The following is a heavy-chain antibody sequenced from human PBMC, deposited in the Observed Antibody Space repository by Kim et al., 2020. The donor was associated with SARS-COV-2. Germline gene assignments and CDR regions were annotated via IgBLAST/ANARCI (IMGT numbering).Heavy chain of an antibody. J-gene: IGHJ4*02. CDR1: GFTFSSYS. CDR3: ARDPGGSTIFGVVIIPTYYFDY. V-gene: IGHV3-21*01. D-gene: IGHD3-3*01. Sequence: GGSLRLSCAASGFTFSSYSMNWVRQAPGKGLEWVSSISSSSSYIYYADSVKGRFTISRDNAKNSLYLQMNSLRAEDTAVYYCARDPGGSTIFGVVIIPTYYFDYWGQGTLVTVSS. CDR2: ISSSSSYI.